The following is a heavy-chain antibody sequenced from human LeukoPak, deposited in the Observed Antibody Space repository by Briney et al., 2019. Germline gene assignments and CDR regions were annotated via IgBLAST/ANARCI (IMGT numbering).Heavy chain of an antibody. CDR3: AREGRYRYGYNEYHSYMDI. V-gene: IGHV4-39*07. J-gene: IGHJ6*03. Sequence: SSETLSLTCTVSGGSISSSSYYWGWIRQPPGKQLEWIGSIYYSGSTYYNPSLKSRVTISVDTSKNHFSLKLSSVTAAETAVYYCAREGRYRYGYNEYHSYMDIWGKGTTVTVSS. CDR2: IYYSGST. CDR1: GGSISSSSYY. D-gene: IGHD5-24*01.